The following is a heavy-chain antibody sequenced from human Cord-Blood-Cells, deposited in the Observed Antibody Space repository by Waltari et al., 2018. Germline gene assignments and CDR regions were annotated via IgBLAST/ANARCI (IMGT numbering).Heavy chain of an antibody. J-gene: IGHJ6*02. CDR1: GFTFGDYA. Sequence: EVQLVESGGGLVQPGRSLRLSCTASGFTFGDYAMSWVRLAPGKGPEWLGFIRSKAYGGTTEYAASVKGRFTISRDDSKSIAYLQMNSLKTEDTAVYYCTRDAAGYCSSTSCYYYYGMDVWGQGTTVTVSS. V-gene: IGHV3-49*04. D-gene: IGHD2-2*01. CDR3: TRDAAGYCSSTSCYYYYGMDV. CDR2: IRSKAYGGTT.